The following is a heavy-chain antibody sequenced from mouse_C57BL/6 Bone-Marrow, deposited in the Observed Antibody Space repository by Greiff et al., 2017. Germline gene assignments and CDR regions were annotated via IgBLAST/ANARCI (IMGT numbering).Heavy chain of an antibody. J-gene: IGHJ3*01. CDR3: ASVGWYDWFAY. CDR2: IWGVGST. Sequence: VKLVESGPGLVAPSQSLSISCTVSGFSFTSYGVDWVRQSPGKGLEWLGAIWGVGSTNYNSALKSRLCISKDNSKSQLFLKMNSLQTDDTAMYYCASVGWYDWFAYWGQGTLVTVSA. CDR1: GFSFTSYG. V-gene: IGHV2-6*01. D-gene: IGHD2-14*01.